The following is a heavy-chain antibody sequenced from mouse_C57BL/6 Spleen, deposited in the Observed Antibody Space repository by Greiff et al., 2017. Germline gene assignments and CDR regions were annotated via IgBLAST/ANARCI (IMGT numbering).Heavy chain of an antibody. V-gene: IGHV1-69*01. J-gene: IGHJ2*01. CDR1: GYTFTSYW. CDR2: IDPSDSYT. D-gene: IGHD1-1*01. CDR3: AVITTVVAPFDY. Sequence: VKLQQPGAELVMPGASVKLSCKASGYTFTSYWMHWVKQRPGQGLEWIGEIDPSDSYTNYNQKFKGKSTLTVDKSSSTAYMPLSSLTSEDSAVYYCAVITTVVAPFDYWGQGTTLTVSS.